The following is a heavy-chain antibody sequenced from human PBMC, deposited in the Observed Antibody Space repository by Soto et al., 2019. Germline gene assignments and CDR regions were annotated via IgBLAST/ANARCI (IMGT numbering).Heavy chain of an antibody. Sequence: QVQLVQSGTEVKKAGSSVKVSCKASGGTFRNSPINWVRQAPGQGLEWMGSIFPLTDIPDYAQNFQARLTISADKSTSTAYMELSSLTSDDTAMYFCASGPLVVFNYFETWGQGTLVTVSS. J-gene: IGHJ4*02. CDR1: GGTFRNSP. V-gene: IGHV1-69*02. CDR3: ASGPLVVFNYFET. CDR2: IFPLTDIP.